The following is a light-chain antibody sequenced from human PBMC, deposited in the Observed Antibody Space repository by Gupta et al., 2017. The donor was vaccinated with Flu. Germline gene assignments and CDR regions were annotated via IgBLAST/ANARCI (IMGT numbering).Light chain of an antibody. Sequence: QSALTQPPSVSGSPGDSVTISCTGTGSDVGYYNRVSWYKHLPGTVPKLMIFEVTKRPSGVPDRFSGSKSGNTASLTISGLQGDDEADYYCSSYTTTYSFVFGTGTRVTVL. J-gene: IGLJ1*01. V-gene: IGLV2-18*02. CDR2: EVT. CDR3: SSYTTTYSFV. CDR1: GSDVGYYNR.